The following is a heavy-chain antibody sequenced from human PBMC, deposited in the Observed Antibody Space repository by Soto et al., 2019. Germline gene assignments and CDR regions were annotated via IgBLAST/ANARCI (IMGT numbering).Heavy chain of an antibody. Sequence: GGSLRLSCAASGFTFSSYSMNWVRQAPGKGLEWVSSISSSSSYIYYADSVKGRFTISRDNAKNSLYLQMNSLRAEDTAVYYCARAVGPKNIVFDIWGKGKMVTVSS. CDR2: ISSSSSYI. J-gene: IGHJ3*02. CDR3: ARAVGPKNIVFDI. D-gene: IGHD2-15*01. CDR1: GFTFSSYS. V-gene: IGHV3-21*01.